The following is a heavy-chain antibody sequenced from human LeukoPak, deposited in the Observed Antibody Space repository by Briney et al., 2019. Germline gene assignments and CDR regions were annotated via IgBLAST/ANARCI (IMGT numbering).Heavy chain of an antibody. V-gene: IGHV3-21*01. J-gene: IGHJ5*02. D-gene: IGHD3-10*01. CDR1: GFTFSSYS. Sequence: GGSLRLSCAASGFTFSSYSVNWVRQAPGEGLEWVSSISSSSSYIYYADSVKGRFTISRDNAKNSLYLQMNSLRAEDTAVYYCARDLMVRGRFGFDPWGQGTLVTVSS. CDR2: ISSSSSYI. CDR3: ARDLMVRGRFGFDP.